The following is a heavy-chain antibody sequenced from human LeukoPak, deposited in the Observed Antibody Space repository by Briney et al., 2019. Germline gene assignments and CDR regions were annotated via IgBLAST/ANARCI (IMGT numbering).Heavy chain of an antibody. CDR2: IYHSGST. V-gene: IGHV4-30-2*01. D-gene: IGHD6-13*01. CDR1: GGSISSGGYY. J-gene: IGHJ5*02. CDR3: ARDRAAENSSSWALNWFDP. Sequence: PSQTLSLTCTVSGGSISSGGYYWSWIRQPPGKGLEWIGYIYHSGSTYYNPSLKSRVTISVDRSKNQFSLKLSSVTAADTAVYYCARDRAAENSSSWALNWFDPWGQGTLVTVSS.